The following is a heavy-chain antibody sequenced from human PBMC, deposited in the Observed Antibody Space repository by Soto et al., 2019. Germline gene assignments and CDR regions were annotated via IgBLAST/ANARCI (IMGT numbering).Heavy chain of an antibody. CDR1: GFTFSKYA. J-gene: IGHJ4*02. CDR3: AKKCEDVDLGGQLHFDY. Sequence: EVQLLESGGGLVQPGGSLRLSCAASGFTFSKYAMGWVRQAPGKGLEWVSAISGRGSSSYFPDSVKGRVTISRDNSKITASLQLNLLSPEHTAEYDCAKKCEDVDLGGQLHFDYWGQGALVSVSS. CDR2: ISGRGSSS. V-gene: IGHV3-23*01. D-gene: IGHD3-10*01.